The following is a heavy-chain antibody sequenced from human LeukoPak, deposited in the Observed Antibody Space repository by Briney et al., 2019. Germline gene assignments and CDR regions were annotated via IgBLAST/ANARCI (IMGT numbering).Heavy chain of an antibody. J-gene: IGHJ2*01. CDR2: INPTSGVT. CDR3: ARDSGGTGAVFPRLDYYFDL. V-gene: IGHV1-2*02. CDR1: GHTFTGYY. Sequence: ASVKVSCKTSGHTFTGYYIHWVRQAPGQGLEWMGWINPTSGVTNYAHHFEGRVTMTRDTSITTVFMELSSLRSDDTALYYCARDSGGTGAVFPRLDYYFDLWGRGTLVTVPS. D-gene: IGHD3/OR15-3a*01.